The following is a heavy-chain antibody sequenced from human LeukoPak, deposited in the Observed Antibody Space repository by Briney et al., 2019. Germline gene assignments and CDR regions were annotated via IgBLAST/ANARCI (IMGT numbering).Heavy chain of an antibody. CDR2: INSDGSST. D-gene: IGHD6-19*01. J-gene: IGHJ4*02. CDR3: ARAQSSGWYIYFDY. Sequence: GGSLRLSCAASGFTLSSYWMHWVRQAPGKGLVWVSRINSDGSSTSYADSVKGRFTISRDNAKNTLYLQMNSLRAEDTAVYYCARAQSSGWYIYFDYWGQGTLVTVSS. V-gene: IGHV3-74*01. CDR1: GFTLSSYW.